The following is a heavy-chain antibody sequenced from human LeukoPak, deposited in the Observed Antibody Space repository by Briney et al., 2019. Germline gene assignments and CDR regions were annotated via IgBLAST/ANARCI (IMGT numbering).Heavy chain of an antibody. CDR1: GYTFTGYY. Sequence: ASVKVSCKASGYTFTGYYMHWVRQAPGQGLEWMGWINPNSGGTNYAQKFQGRVTMTRDTSISTAYMELSRLRSDDTAVYYCARGKSIAARGNWFDPWGQGTLVTVSS. V-gene: IGHV1-2*02. D-gene: IGHD6-6*01. J-gene: IGHJ5*02. CDR3: ARGKSIAARGNWFDP. CDR2: INPNSGGT.